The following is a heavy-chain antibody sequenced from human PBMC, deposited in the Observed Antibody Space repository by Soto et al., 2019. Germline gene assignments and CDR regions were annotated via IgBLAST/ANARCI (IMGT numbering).Heavy chain of an antibody. CDR1: GYTFTSYD. J-gene: IGHJ4*02. CDR3: ARDNTFTALDY. CDR2: MNPNSGNT. Sequence: ASVKVSCKASGYTFTSYDINWVRQATGQGLEWMGWMNPNSGNTGYAQKFQGRFTMTRNTSTSTAYMELSSLSSEDTAVYYCARDNTFTALDYWGQGTLVTVSS. V-gene: IGHV1-8*01. D-gene: IGHD2-2*02.